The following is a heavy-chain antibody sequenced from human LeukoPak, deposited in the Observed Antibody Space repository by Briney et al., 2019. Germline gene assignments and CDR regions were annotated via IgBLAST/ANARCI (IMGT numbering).Heavy chain of an antibody. Sequence: ASETLSLTCTVSAGSMTNYFWNWIRQSPGKGLEWIAYIYKNERVKYNPSLKSRVTISVDKSKNQFSLKLRSVTAADTAVYYCARPLSLGYCSGGSCYGRGAWFDRWGQGTLVTVSS. CDR2: IYKNERV. J-gene: IGHJ5*02. D-gene: IGHD2-15*01. CDR3: ARPLSLGYCSGGSCYGRGAWFDR. V-gene: IGHV4-59*12. CDR1: AGSMTNYF.